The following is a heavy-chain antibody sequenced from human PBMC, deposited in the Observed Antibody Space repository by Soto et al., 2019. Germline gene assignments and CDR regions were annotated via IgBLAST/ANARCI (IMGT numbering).Heavy chain of an antibody. Sequence: SSETLSLTCTVSSGSISSTPYYWAWIRQPPGKGLQWIGSIYYSGSTYYNPSLKSRVTISVDTSKSQFSLQVRSVTAADTAMYYCARDRNQQTIFDFWGQGTLVTVSS. D-gene: IGHD1-1*01. V-gene: IGHV4-39*02. CDR1: SGSISSTPYY. J-gene: IGHJ4*02. CDR2: IYYSGST. CDR3: ARDRNQQTIFDF.